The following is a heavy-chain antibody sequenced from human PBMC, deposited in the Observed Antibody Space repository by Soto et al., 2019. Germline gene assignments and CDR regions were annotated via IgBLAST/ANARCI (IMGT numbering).Heavy chain of an antibody. Sequence: SETLSLTCTVSGGSISGGGYYWSWIRQHPGKGLEWIGYIYYSGSTYYNPSLKSRVTISVDTSKNQFSLKLGSVTAADTAVYYCARVTWHTLGRYGVGGWFAPWGGGTLVTVSS. CDR1: GGSISGGGYY. CDR3: ARVTWHTLGRYGVGGWFAP. D-gene: IGHD4-17*01. V-gene: IGHV4-31*03. CDR2: IYYSGST. J-gene: IGHJ5*02.